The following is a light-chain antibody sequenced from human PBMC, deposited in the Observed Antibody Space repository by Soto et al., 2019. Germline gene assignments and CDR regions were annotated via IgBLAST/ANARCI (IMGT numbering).Light chain of an antibody. CDR3: QQYHSYST. J-gene: IGKJ2*01. CDR1: QSFTGM. V-gene: IGKV1-5*01. CDR2: DAS. Sequence: DIQMTQSPSTLSASVGDRVTITCRASQSFTGMLAWYQQKPGKAPKLLIYDASSLKGGVPSRFSGSGSGTESTLTISSLQPEDVATYYCQQYHSYSTFGQGTRLEIK.